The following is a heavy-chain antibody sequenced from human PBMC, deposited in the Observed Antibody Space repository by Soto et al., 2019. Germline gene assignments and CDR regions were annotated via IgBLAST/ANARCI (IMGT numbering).Heavy chain of an antibody. D-gene: IGHD2-2*01. CDR2: ISYDGSNK. CDR3: AKDPQYAVVVVPAAPDY. J-gene: IGHJ4*02. Sequence: GGSLRLSCAASGFTVSSYGMHWVRQAPGKGLEWVAVISYDGSNKYYADSVKGRFTISRDNSKNTLYLQMNSLRAEDTALYYCAKDPQYAVVVVPAAPDYWGQGTLVTVS. V-gene: IGHV3-30*18. CDR1: GFTVSSYG.